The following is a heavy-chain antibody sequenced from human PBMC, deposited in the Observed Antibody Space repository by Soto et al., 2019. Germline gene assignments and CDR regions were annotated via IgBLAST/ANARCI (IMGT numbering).Heavy chain of an antibody. Sequence: SETVSRTCTVSGGSISSGGYYWSWIRQHPGKGLEWIGYIYYSGSTYYNPSLKSRVTISVDTSKNQFSLKLSSVTAADTAVYYCARDLGGSGTTNEGVLDVWGQGTTVPVS. J-gene: IGHJ6*02. CDR1: GGSISSGGYY. V-gene: IGHV4-31*03. CDR3: ARDLGGSGTTNEGVLDV. D-gene: IGHD3-10*01. CDR2: IYYSGST.